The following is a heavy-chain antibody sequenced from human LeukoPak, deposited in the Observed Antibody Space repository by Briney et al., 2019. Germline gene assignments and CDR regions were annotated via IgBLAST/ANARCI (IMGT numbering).Heavy chain of an antibody. CDR1: GFTFSSYS. Sequence: GGSLRLSCAASGFTFSSYSMNWIRQAPGKGLEWVSSISSSSSYIYYADSVKGRFTISRDNAKNSLYLQMNSLRAEDTAVYYCARGGYSSSWLYWYFDLWGRGTLVTVSS. CDR2: ISSSSSYI. CDR3: ARGGYSSSWLYWYFDL. D-gene: IGHD6-13*01. V-gene: IGHV3-21*01. J-gene: IGHJ2*01.